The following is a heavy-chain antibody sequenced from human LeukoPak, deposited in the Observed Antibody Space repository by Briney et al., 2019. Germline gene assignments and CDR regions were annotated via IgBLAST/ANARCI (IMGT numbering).Heavy chain of an antibody. CDR3: ARLDYYDLYGMGV. Sequence: SETLSLTCTVSGGSISSYYWSWIRQPPGKGLEWIGYIYYSGSTNYNPSLKSRVTISVDTSKNQFSLKLSSVTAADTAVYYCARLDYYDLYGMGVWGQGTTVTVSS. CDR2: IYYSGST. V-gene: IGHV4-59*08. J-gene: IGHJ6*02. CDR1: GGSISSYY.